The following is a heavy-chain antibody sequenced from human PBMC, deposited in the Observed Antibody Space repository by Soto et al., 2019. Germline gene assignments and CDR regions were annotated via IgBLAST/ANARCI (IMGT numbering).Heavy chain of an antibody. V-gene: IGHV1-24*01. D-gene: IGHD3-16*02. J-gene: IGHJ4*02. Sequence: GASVKVSCKVSGYTLTELSMHWVRQAPGKGLEWMGGFDPDDGKTNYAQKLQGRVTMTEDTSTDTAYMELRSLRSEDTAVYYCARHFGPTRRGEFSLHHPVIWGQGTLVTVSS. CDR3: ARHFGPTRRGEFSLHHPVI. CDR2: FDPDDGKT. CDR1: GYTLTELS.